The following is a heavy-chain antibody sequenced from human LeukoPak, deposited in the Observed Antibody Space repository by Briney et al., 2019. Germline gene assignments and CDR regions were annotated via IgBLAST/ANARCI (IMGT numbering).Heavy chain of an antibody. V-gene: IGHV4-59*01. CDR1: GGSISSYF. CDR3: ARGEYSSGWFPFDY. D-gene: IGHD6-19*01. CDR2: IYYSGST. Sequence: PSETLSLTCTVSGGSISSYFWSWIRQPPGKGLEWIGYIYYSGSTNYNPSLKSRVTISVDTSKNQFSLKLSSVTAADTAVYYCARGEYSSGWFPFDYWGQGTLVTVSS. J-gene: IGHJ4*02.